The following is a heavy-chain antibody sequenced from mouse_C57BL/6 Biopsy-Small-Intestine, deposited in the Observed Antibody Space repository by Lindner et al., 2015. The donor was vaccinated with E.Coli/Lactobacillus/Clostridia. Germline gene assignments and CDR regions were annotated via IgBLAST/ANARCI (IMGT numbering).Heavy chain of an antibody. CDR3: ATMGGYSMRPY. J-gene: IGHJ4*01. D-gene: IGHD2-10*02. CDR1: GYTLTDYY. Sequence: SVKVSCKTSGYTLTDYYMHWVRQAPGQGFEWMGWINPNSGGIKYAQKFQGRITMTRDTSISTVYMELSGLTSDDTAVYYCATMGGYSMRPYWGQGTLVTVSS. V-gene: IGHV1-18*01. CDR2: INPNSGGI.